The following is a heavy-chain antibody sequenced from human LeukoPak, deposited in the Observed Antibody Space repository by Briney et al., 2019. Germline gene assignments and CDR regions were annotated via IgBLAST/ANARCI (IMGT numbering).Heavy chain of an antibody. V-gene: IGHV4-61*02. Sequence: SETLSLTCTVSSGSISSSNYYWSWIRQPAGGGLEWIGRISTIGITNYNPSLISRVTISIDTSKNQFSLKLSSVTAADTAVYCCGGSCFHYYYYYMDVWGKGTTVTISS. J-gene: IGHJ6*03. CDR2: ISTIGIT. CDR3: GGSCFHYYYYYMDV. D-gene: IGHD2-15*01. CDR1: SGSISSSNYY.